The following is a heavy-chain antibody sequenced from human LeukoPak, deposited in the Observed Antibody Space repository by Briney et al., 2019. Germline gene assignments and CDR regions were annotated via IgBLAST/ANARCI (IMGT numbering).Heavy chain of an antibody. J-gene: IGHJ5*02. CDR1: GGTFSSYA. CDR3: AGDIVVVPAARENWFDP. V-gene: IGHV1-69*04. CDR2: IIPILGIA. Sequence: SVKVSCKASGGTFSSYAISWLRQAPGQGLEWMGRIIPILGIANYAQKFQGRVTITADKSTSTAYMELSSLRSEDTAVYYCAGDIVVVPAARENWFDPWGQGNLVTASS. D-gene: IGHD2-2*01.